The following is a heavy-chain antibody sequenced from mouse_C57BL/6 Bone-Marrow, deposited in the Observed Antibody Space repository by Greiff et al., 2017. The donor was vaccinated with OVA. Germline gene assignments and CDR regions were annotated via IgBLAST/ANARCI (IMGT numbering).Heavy chain of an antibody. CDR1: GFTFSSYA. CDR2: ISDGGSYT. J-gene: IGHJ2*01. V-gene: IGHV5-4*01. D-gene: IGHD2-4*01. CDR3: ARDPYDYDY. Sequence: EVKVVESGGGLVKPGGSLKLSCAASGFTFSSYAMSWVRQTPEKRLEWVATISDGGSYTYYPDNVKGRFTISRDNAKNNLYLQMSHLKAEDTAMYYCARDPYDYDYWGQGTTLTVSS.